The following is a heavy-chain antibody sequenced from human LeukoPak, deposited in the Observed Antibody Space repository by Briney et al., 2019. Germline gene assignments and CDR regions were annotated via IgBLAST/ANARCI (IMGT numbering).Heavy chain of an antibody. CDR2: IWYDGSNK. D-gene: IGHD3-22*01. V-gene: IGHV3-33*06. Sequence: QAGGSLRLSCEASGFSMRVYWMSWVRQAPGKGLEWVAVIWYDGSNKYYADSVKGRFTISRDNSKNTLYLQMNSLRAEDTAVYYCAKDPAPTYYYDSPPDYWGQGTLVTVSS. CDR1: GFSMRVYW. CDR3: AKDPAPTYYYDSPPDY. J-gene: IGHJ4*02.